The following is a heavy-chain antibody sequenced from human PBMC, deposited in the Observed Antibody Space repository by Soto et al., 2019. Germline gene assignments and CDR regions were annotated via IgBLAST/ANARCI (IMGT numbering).Heavy chain of an antibody. D-gene: IGHD2-15*01. CDR2: IIPIFGTA. V-gene: IGHV1-69*12. CDR1: GGTFSSYA. J-gene: IGHJ5*02. Sequence: QVQLVQSGAEVKKRGSSVKVSCKASGGTFSSYAISWARQAPGQGLEWMGGIIPIFGTANYAQKFQGRVTITADESTSTAYMELSSLRSEDTAVYYCADGGYCSGGSCYPGTWFDPWGQGTLVTVSS. CDR3: ADGGYCSGGSCYPGTWFDP.